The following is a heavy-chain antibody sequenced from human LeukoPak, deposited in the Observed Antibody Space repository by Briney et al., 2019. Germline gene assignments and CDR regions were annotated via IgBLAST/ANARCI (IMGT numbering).Heavy chain of an antibody. D-gene: IGHD3-10*01. J-gene: IGHJ5*02. Sequence: KIGESLKISCKGSGYSFTSYWIGWVRQMPGKGQEWMGIIYPGDSDTRYSPSFQGQVTISADKSISTAYLQWSSLKASDTAMYYCARLARDYYGSGSYYPGAPNWFDPWGQGTLVTVSS. CDR2: IYPGDSDT. V-gene: IGHV5-51*01. CDR3: ARLARDYYGSGSYYPGAPNWFDP. CDR1: GYSFTSYW.